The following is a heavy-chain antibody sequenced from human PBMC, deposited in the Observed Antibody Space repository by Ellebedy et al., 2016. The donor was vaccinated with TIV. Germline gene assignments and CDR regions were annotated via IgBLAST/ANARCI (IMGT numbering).Heavy chain of an antibody. CDR2: FDPEDGET. CDR1: GYTLTELS. Sequence: AASVKVSCKVSGYTLTELSMHWVRQAPGKGLEWMGGFDPEDGETIYAQKLQGRVTMTTDTSTSTAYMELRSLRSDDTAVYYCARDPIVGATRCFDYWGQGTLVTVSS. CDR3: ARDPIVGATRCFDY. V-gene: IGHV1-24*01. D-gene: IGHD1-26*01. J-gene: IGHJ4*02.